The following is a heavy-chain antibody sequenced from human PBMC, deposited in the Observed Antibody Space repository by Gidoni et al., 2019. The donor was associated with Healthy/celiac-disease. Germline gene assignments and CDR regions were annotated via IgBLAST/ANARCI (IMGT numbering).Heavy chain of an antibody. V-gene: IGHV4-59*01. D-gene: IGHD5-12*01. J-gene: IGHJ4*02. CDR1: GCSISSYY. Sequence: QVQLQESGPGLVKPSETLSLTCTVSGCSISSYYWRWIRQPPGKGLEWIGYIYYSGSTNYNPSLKSRVTISVDTSKNQFSLKLSSVTAADTAVYYCARVSRDGYKSPTVYFDYWGQGTLVTVSS. CDR3: ARVSRDGYKSPTVYFDY. CDR2: IYYSGST.